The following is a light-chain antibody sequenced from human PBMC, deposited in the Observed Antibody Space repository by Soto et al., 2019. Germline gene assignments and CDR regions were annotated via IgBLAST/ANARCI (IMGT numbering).Light chain of an antibody. J-gene: IGKJ2*01. CDR2: DAP. CDR3: QQYGSSPYP. CDR1: QSVNSSY. V-gene: IGKV3D-20*01. Sequence: ELVLTQSPATLSLSPGARATLSCGASQSVNSSYLAWHQQKPGLPPRLLIYDAPSRATGIPDRFSGSGSGTDFTLTISRLEPEDFAVYYCQQYGSSPYPFGQWTKLEIK.